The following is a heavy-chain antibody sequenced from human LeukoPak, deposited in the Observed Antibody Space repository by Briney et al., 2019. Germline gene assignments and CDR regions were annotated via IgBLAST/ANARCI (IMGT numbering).Heavy chain of an antibody. V-gene: IGHV4-34*01. D-gene: IGHD2-2*01. J-gene: IGHJ6*04. Sequence: EASETLSLTCAVYGGSFSGYYWSWIRQPPGKGLEWIGGINHSGSTKNNPSLKSRVTISVDTSKNQFSLKLSSVTAADTAVYYCARDREVVVVPAAMDVWGKGTTVTVSS. CDR1: GGSFSGYY. CDR3: ARDREVVVVPAAMDV. CDR2: INHSGST.